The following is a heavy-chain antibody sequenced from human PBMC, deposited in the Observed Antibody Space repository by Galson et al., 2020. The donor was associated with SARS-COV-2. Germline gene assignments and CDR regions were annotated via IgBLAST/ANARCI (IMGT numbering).Heavy chain of an antibody. CDR3: AKDMSTAMVTGPLYYYYGMDV. J-gene: IGHJ6*02. CDR2: ISWNSGSI. CDR1: GFTFDDYA. D-gene: IGHD5-18*01. V-gene: IGHV3-9*01. Sequence: GGSLRLSCAASGFTFDDYAMHWVRQAPGKGLEWVSGISWNSGSIGYADSVKGRFTISRDNAKNSLYLQMNSLRAEDTALYYCAKDMSTAMVTGPLYYYYGMDVWGQGTTVTVSS.